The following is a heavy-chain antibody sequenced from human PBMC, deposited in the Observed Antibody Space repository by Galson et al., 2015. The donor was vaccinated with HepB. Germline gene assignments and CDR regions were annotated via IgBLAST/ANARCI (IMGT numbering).Heavy chain of an antibody. Sequence: SLRLSCATSGFSPHDHAIHWVRQPPGKGLEWVSGISWSSGSLGYADSEKGRFTISRDNGQNVVYLQMNNLRIEDTALYHCVRVGDDFWGGFYDWGQGTLVTVSS. CDR1: GFSPHDHA. D-gene: IGHD3-3*01. J-gene: IGHJ4*02. V-gene: IGHV3-9*02. CDR2: ISWSSGSL. CDR3: VRVGDDFWGGFYD.